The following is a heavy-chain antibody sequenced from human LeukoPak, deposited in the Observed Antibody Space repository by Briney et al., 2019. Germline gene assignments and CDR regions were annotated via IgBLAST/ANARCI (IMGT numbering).Heavy chain of an antibody. CDR3: ARDLFPYYYDSRGYYDFDY. D-gene: IGHD3-22*01. V-gene: IGHV1-2*02. Sequence: ASVKVSCKASGYTFTGYYMHWVRQAPGQGLEWMGWINPNSGGTNYAQKFQGRVTMTRDTSISTAYMELSRLRSDDTAVYYCARDLFPYYYDSRGYYDFDYWGRGTLVTVSS. J-gene: IGHJ4*02. CDR2: INPNSGGT. CDR1: GYTFTGYY.